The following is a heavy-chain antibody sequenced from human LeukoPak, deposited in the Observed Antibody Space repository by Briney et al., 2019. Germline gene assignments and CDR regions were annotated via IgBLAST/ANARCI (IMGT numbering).Heavy chain of an antibody. Sequence: ASVKVSCKASGYTFTGYYMHWVRQAPGQGLEWMGWINPSSGGTNYAQKFQGRVTMTRDTSISTAYMDLSRPRSDDTAMYYCARGPRIAVAGTGTYYWGQGTLVTVSS. D-gene: IGHD6-19*01. CDR2: INPSSGGT. J-gene: IGHJ4*02. CDR1: GYTFTGYY. CDR3: ARGPRIAVAGTGTYY. V-gene: IGHV1-2*02.